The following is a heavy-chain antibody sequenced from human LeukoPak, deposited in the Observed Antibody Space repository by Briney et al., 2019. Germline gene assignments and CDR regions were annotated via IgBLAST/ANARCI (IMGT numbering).Heavy chain of an antibody. CDR1: GFTFSNAW. Sequence: GGSLRLSCAAPGFTFSNAWMSWVRQAPGKGLEWVGRIKSKTDGGTTDYAAPVKGRFTISRDDSKNTLYMQMNSLRTEDTAVYYCTTERVVVAATLGAFDIWGQGTMVTVSS. J-gene: IGHJ3*02. CDR3: TTERVVVAATLGAFDI. V-gene: IGHV3-15*01. CDR2: IKSKTDGGTT. D-gene: IGHD2-15*01.